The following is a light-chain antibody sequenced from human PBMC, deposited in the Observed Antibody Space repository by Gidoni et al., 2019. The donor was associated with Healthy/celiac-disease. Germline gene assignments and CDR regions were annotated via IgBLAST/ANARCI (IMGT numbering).Light chain of an antibody. CDR2: SNN. J-gene: IGLJ3*02. CDR1: SSNIGSNN. Sequence: QSVLTQPPSASGTPGQRITISCSGSSSNIGSNNVNWYQQLQGTAPKLLIYSNNQRTSGVPDRFSGSKADTSASLAISGLQAEDEADYYCAAWDDSLNVWVFGGGTKLTVL. V-gene: IGLV1-44*01. CDR3: AAWDDSLNVWV.